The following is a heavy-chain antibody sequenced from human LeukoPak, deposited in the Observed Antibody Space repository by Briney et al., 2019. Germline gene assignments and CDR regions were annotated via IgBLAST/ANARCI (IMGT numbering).Heavy chain of an antibody. V-gene: IGHV3-74*01. CDR1: GFTFSRYW. J-gene: IGHJ6*02. Sequence: GGSLRLSCAASGFTFSRYWIHWVRQAPGKGLVWVSRINSDGSSTTYADSVKGRFTSSRDNPKNTLYLQMNSLRAEDTAVYYCARDPYSSTWSYGMDVWGQGTTVTVSS. CDR2: INSDGSST. D-gene: IGHD6-6*01. CDR3: ARDPYSSTWSYGMDV.